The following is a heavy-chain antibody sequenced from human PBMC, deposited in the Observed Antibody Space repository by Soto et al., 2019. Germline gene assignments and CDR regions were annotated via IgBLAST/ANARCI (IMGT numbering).Heavy chain of an antibody. CDR2: SSATGAGT. CDR1: GFTFSSYG. Sequence: EVQLLESGGGLVQPGGSLRLSCAASGFTFSSYGMPWVRQAPGKGLEWVSFSSATGAGTYYADSVKGRFTISRDNSKNTLYLQMTSLRADDTAVYHCAKASRAGGNYGFYSDFWGQGALVIVSS. CDR3: AKASRAGGNYGFYSDF. J-gene: IGHJ4*02. V-gene: IGHV3-23*01. D-gene: IGHD1-7*01.